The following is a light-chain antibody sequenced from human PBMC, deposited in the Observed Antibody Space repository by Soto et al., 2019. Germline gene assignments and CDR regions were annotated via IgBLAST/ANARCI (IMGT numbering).Light chain of an antibody. CDR1: SSDVGGYNY. CDR2: EVS. J-gene: IGLJ1*01. V-gene: IGLV2-8*01. Sequence: VLAKPPSSSGSPGQSVTISCTVTSSDVGGYNYVSWYQQHPGKAPTLMIYEVSKRPSGVPDRFSGSKSGNTASLTVSGLQAEDEADYYCSSYAGSNNLVFGTGTKVTVL. CDR3: SSYAGSNNLV.